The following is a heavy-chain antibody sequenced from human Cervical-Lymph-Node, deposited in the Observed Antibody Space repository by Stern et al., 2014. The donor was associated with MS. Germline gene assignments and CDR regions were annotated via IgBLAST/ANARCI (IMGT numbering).Heavy chain of an antibody. D-gene: IGHD5-24*01. J-gene: IGHJ4*02. V-gene: IGHV3-9*01. Sequence: EVQLVESGGALVQPGKSLRLSCAASGFTFDDYAMHWVRHAPGKGLEWVSGIGWDGDIIDYADSVKGRFTISRDNAENSLYLQMNSLRVDDTALYYCARGNGYSYSSHYFDCWGQGTLVTVSS. CDR1: GFTFDDYA. CDR3: ARGNGYSYSSHYFDC. CDR2: IGWDGDII.